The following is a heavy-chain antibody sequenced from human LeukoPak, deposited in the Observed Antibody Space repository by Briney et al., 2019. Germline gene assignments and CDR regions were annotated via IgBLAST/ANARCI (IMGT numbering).Heavy chain of an antibody. Sequence: GGSLRLSCAASGFTFRSYAMSWVRQAPGKGLEWGSSISGGGSNTYYADSVKGRFTISRDNSKNTLYLQMNSLRAEDTAVYYCARSLSHTAMAALYWGQGTLVTASS. V-gene: IGHV3-23*01. CDR3: ARSLSHTAMAALY. J-gene: IGHJ4*02. D-gene: IGHD5-18*01. CDR2: ISGGGSNT. CDR1: GFTFRSYA.